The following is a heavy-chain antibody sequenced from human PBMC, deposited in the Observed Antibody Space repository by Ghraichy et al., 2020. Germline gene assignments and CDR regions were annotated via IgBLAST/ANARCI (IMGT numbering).Heavy chain of an antibody. D-gene: IGHD3-10*01. CDR1: GGSFSGYY. Sequence: SQTLSLTCAVYGGSFSGYYWSWIRQPPGKGLEWIEEINHSGSTNYNPSLKSRVTISVDTSKNQFSLKLSSVTAADTAVYYCARGGRGSPNYYGSGSYYRRFNWFDPWGQGTLVTVSS. CDR3: ARGGRGSPNYYGSGSYYRRFNWFDP. J-gene: IGHJ5*02. CDR2: INHSGST. V-gene: IGHV4-34*01.